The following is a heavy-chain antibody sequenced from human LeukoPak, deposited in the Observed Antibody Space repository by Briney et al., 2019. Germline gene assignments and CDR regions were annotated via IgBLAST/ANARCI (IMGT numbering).Heavy chain of an antibody. Sequence: GGSLRLSCAASGFMFSDYYMDWVRQAPGKGLEWISYISRSGSITNYADSVKGRFTISRDDSNNALYLQMHSLRAEDTALYYCASGPPFLKYFGYWGQGTLVTVSS. CDR2: ISRSGSIT. J-gene: IGHJ4*02. V-gene: IGHV3-11*03. CDR3: ASGPPFLKYFGY. D-gene: IGHD3-9*01. CDR1: GFMFSDYY.